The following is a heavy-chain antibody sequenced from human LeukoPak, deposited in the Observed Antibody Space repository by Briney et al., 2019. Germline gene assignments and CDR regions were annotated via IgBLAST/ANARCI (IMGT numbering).Heavy chain of an antibody. D-gene: IGHD3-22*01. V-gene: IGHV4-34*01. CDR3: ARGPWYYDSSGYYYYYGMDV. J-gene: IGHJ6*02. CDR2: INHSGST. Sequence: SETLSLTCAVYGGSFSGYYWSWIRQPPGKGLEWIGEINHSGSTNYNPSLKSRVTISVDTSKNQLSLKLSSVTAADTAVYYCARGPWYYDSSGYYYYYGMDVWGQGTTVTVSS. CDR1: GGSFSGYY.